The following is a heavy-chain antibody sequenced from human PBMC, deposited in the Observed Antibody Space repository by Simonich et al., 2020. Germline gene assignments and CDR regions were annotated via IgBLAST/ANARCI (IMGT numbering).Heavy chain of an antibody. CDR2: IYYSGST. V-gene: IGHV4-39*01. CDR1: GGSISSSSYY. D-gene: IGHD6-13*01. J-gene: IGHJ3*02. CDR3: ARHAGFAFDI. Sequence: QLQLQESGPGLLKPSETLSLTCTVSGGSISSSSYYWVWIRQPPGKGLEWIGSIYYSGSTYSNPSLKCRVTISVDTSKNQFSLKLSSVTAADTAVYYCARHAGFAFDIWGQGTMVTVSS.